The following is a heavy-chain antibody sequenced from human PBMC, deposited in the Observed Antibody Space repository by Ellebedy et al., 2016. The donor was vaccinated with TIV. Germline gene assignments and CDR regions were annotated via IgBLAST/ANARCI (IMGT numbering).Heavy chain of an antibody. V-gene: IGHV3-43D*03. J-gene: IGHJ4*02. Sequence: PGGSLRLSCAASGFTFGDYAMHWVRQVPGKGLEWVSLISWDSGNTYYADSVKCRFTISRENSNNSLYLQMNSLRVEDTALYYCAKGPGAAIGKGYLDDWGQGTLVTVSS. CDR3: AKGPGAAIGKGYLDD. CDR2: ISWDSGNT. D-gene: IGHD6-13*01. CDR1: GFTFGDYA.